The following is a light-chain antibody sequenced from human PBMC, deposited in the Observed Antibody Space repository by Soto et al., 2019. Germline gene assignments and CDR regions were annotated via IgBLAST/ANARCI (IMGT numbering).Light chain of an antibody. CDR3: ATWDDSLAGPVE. Sequence: QSVLTQPPSASGTPGQRVTISCSGSSCNIGSNYVYWYQQLPGTAPKLLIFRDNQRPSGGPDRFSGSRSGTSGSLAISGFRSEDEAEYYCATWDDSLAGPVEFGGGTKRTVL. CDR1: SCNIGSNY. CDR2: RDN. J-gene: IGLJ2*01. V-gene: IGLV1-47*01.